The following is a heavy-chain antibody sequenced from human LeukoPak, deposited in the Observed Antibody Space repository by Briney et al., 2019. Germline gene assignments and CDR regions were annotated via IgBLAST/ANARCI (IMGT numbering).Heavy chain of an antibody. V-gene: IGHV4-59*01. Sequence: SETLSLTCTVSGGPINSYYWSWIRQPPGKGLEWIGYVYYSGSTNYNPSLKSRVTISVGTSKNQFSLKLTSVTAADTAVYYCARLGGYYFDYWGQGALVAVSS. D-gene: IGHD3-22*01. CDR2: VYYSGST. J-gene: IGHJ4*02. CDR1: GGPINSYY. CDR3: ARLGGYYFDY.